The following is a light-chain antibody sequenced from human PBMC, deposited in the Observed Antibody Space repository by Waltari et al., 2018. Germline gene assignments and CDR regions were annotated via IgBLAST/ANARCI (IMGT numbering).Light chain of an antibody. CDR3: QQRSSWTPHT. V-gene: IGKV3-11*01. CDR2: DAS. J-gene: IGKJ2*01. CDR1: QSVGTY. Sequence: EIVLTQSPATLSLSPGETATLSCRASQSVGTYLAWYQQKPGQAPRLLIYDASNRATGIPDRFRGSGSGTDFTLTISSLEPEEFALYYCQQRSSWTPHTFGQGARLEIK.